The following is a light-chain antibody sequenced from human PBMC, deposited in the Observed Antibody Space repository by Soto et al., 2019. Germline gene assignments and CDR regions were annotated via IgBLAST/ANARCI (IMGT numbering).Light chain of an antibody. V-gene: IGKV4-1*01. CDR2: WAS. Sequence: DIVMTQSPDSLAVSLGERATINCKSSQSLLANCNNKNCLAWYQHKPGQPPKMLILWASTRESGVPDRFSGSGSGTDFTLPISSLQAEDAAVYYCQPFFSPPFPFGQGTKLEIK. CDR3: QPFFSPPFP. J-gene: IGKJ2*01. CDR1: QSLLANCNNKNC.